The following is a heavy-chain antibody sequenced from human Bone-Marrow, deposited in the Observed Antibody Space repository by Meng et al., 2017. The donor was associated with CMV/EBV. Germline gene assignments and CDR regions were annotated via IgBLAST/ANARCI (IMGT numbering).Heavy chain of an antibody. CDR2: ISYTGST. J-gene: IGHJ5*02. CDR3: TRDVEEQRLLNWFDP. CDR1: GGSIIRNGGYY. V-gene: IGHV4-39*07. D-gene: IGHD6-25*01. Sequence: QRQLRESGPGLVKPSESLSLTCTVSGGSIIRNGGYYWGWIRQPPGKGLEWIGSISYTGSTYYNPSLESRVIMSVDTSKNQFSLKLTSVTAADTAMYYCTRDVEEQRLLNWFDPWGQGILVTVSS.